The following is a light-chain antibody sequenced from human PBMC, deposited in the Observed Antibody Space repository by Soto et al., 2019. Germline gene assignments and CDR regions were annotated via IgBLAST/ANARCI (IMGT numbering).Light chain of an antibody. V-gene: IGKV1-33*01. CDR1: QDISNY. J-gene: IGKJ4*01. CDR3: QQYDNLPIT. CDR2: DAS. Sequence: DIQMTRSPSSLSASVGDRVTITCQASQDISNYLNWYQQKPGKAPKLLIYDASNLETVVPSRFSGSGSGTDFTFTISSLHTEDIATYYCQQYDNLPITFGGGTKVEIK.